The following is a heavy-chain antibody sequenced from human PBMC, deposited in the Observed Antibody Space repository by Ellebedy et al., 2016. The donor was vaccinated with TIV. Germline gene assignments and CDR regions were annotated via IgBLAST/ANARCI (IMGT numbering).Heavy chain of an antibody. V-gene: IGHV4-59*01. CDR2: IYYSGST. CDR3: ASRAIFGMGIDAFDI. Sequence: SETLSLTXTVSGGSISSYYWSWIRQPPGKGLEWIGYIYYSGSTNYNPSPKSRVTISVDTSKNQFSLKLSSVTAADTAVYYCASRAIFGMGIDAFDIWGQGTMVTVSS. D-gene: IGHD3-3*01. CDR1: GGSISSYY. J-gene: IGHJ3*02.